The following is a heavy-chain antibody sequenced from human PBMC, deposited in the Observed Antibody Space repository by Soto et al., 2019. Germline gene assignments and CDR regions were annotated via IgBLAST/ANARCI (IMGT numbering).Heavy chain of an antibody. J-gene: IGHJ3*02. Sequence: SGKVCCKASGRAFRSYAISLERQAPGQGLEWMGGIIPIFGTANYSQKFQGRVTITAYESTSTAYMELSSLRSEDTAVYYCARLDSTPYAFDIWGQGTM. CDR2: IIPIFGTA. CDR1: GRAFRSYA. V-gene: IGHV1-69*13. CDR3: ARLDSTPYAFDI.